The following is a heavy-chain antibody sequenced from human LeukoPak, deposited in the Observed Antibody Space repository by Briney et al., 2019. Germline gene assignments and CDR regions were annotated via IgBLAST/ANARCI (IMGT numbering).Heavy chain of an antibody. J-gene: IGHJ4*02. D-gene: IGHD1-1*01. Sequence: GASVKVSCKASGYTFTSYGISWVRQAPGQGLEWMGWINPNSGGTNYAQKFQGRVTMTRDTSISTAYMELSRLRSDDTAVYYCARGGDYWNYFDYWGQGTLVTVSS. CDR2: INPNSGGT. CDR3: ARGGDYWNYFDY. CDR1: GYTFTSYG. V-gene: IGHV1-2*02.